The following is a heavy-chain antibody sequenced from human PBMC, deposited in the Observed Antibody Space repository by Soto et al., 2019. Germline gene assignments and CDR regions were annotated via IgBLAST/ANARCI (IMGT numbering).Heavy chain of an antibody. CDR2: IKSETDGGTI. V-gene: IGHV3-15*07. J-gene: IGHJ4*02. D-gene: IGHD6-19*01. Sequence: EVQLVESGGGLVKPGGSLRLSCAGSGFTFSNVWMNWVRQAPGKGLEWVGRIKSETDGGTIDYAAPVKGRFTISREDSINTLYLQINSFKTEYTATYYCPPLALKYNSDCYPLSDLGQGTRVTVSS. CDR1: GFTFSNVW. CDR3: PPLALKYNSDCYPLSD.